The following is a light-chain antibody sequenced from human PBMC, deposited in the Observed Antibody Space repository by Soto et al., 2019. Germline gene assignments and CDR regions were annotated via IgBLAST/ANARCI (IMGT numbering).Light chain of an antibody. Sequence: EIVLTQSPGTLSLSPGERATLSCMASQSVSSHLVWYQQKPGQAPRLLISDASNRATGIPARFSGSGSGTDFTLTISRLEPEDFAVYYCQQYGSSGTFGQGTKVDIK. CDR1: QSVSSH. CDR2: DAS. V-gene: IGKV3-20*01. J-gene: IGKJ1*01. CDR3: QQYGSSGT.